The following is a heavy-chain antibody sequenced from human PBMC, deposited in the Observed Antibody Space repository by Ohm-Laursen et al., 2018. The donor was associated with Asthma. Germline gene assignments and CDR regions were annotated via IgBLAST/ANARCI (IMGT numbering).Heavy chain of an antibody. V-gene: IGHV4-61*01. Sequence: PSETLSLTCTVSGDSISSGNNYWSWIRQPPGKGLEWIGYIYYSGSTNYNPSLKSRVTISVDTSKNQFSLKLSSVTAADTAVYYCARGYSGYDRKEPNFDYWGQGTLVTVSS. CDR3: ARGYSGYDRKEPNFDY. J-gene: IGHJ4*02. CDR2: IYYSGST. D-gene: IGHD5-12*01. CDR1: GDSISSGNNY.